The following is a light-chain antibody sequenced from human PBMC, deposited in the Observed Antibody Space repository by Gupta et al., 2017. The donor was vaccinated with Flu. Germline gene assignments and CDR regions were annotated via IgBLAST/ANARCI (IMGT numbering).Light chain of an antibody. CDR3: QQENNWPYT. V-gene: IGKV3-15*01. J-gene: IGKJ2*01. CDR2: GAS. Sequence: EIVMTQSPATLSVSPGERATLSCRASQSVSSNLAWYQQKPGQAPRLLIYGASPRATGIPARFSGSGSGTEFTLTISSRQSEDFAVYYCQQENNWPYTFGQGTKLEIK. CDR1: QSVSSN.